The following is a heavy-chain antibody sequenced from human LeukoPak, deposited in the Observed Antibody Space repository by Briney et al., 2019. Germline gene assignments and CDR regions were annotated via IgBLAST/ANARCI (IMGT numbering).Heavy chain of an antibody. D-gene: IGHD3-10*01. Sequence: GSLRLSCAASGFTFSSYWMHWVRQAPGKGLVWVSRINSDGSSTSYAASVKGRFTISRDNAKNTLYLQMNSLRAEDTAVYYCASVRFGELWDDAFDIWGQGTMVTVSS. CDR2: INSDGSST. CDR3: ASVRFGELWDDAFDI. J-gene: IGHJ3*02. CDR1: GFTFSSYW. V-gene: IGHV3-74*01.